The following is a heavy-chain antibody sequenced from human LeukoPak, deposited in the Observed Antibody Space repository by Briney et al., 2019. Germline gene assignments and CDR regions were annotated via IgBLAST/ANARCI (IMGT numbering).Heavy chain of an antibody. CDR2: ISHTGRT. V-gene: IGHV4-34*01. J-gene: IGHJ2*01. Sequence: PSETLSLTCAVYDGPFSSFYWTWIRQPPGKGLEWIGEISHTGRTNYNPSLKSRVTISVDTSKNQFSLNLTSVTAADTAMYYCARGLSIAARYFDLWGRGTLVAVSS. D-gene: IGHD6-25*01. CDR3: ARGLSIAARYFDL. CDR1: DGPFSSFY.